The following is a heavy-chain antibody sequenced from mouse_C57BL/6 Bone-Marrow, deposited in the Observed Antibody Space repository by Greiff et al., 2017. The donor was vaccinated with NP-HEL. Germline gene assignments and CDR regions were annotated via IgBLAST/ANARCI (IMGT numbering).Heavy chain of an antibody. CDR3: VRPSDGYYWYFDV. Sequence: GGGLVQPKGSLKLSCAASGFSFNTYAMNWVRQAPGKGLEWVARIRSKSNNYATYYADSVKDRFTISRDDSESMLYLQMNNLKTEDTAMYYCVRPSDGYYWYFDVWGTGTTVTVSS. V-gene: IGHV10-1*01. CDR1: GFSFNTYA. CDR2: IRSKSNNYAT. J-gene: IGHJ1*03. D-gene: IGHD2-3*01.